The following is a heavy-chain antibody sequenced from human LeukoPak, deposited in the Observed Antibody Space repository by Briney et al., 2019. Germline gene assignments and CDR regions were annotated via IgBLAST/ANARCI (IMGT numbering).Heavy chain of an antibody. V-gene: IGHV3-33*01. D-gene: IGHD3-22*01. Sequence: PGGSLRLSCAVSGFTFRNAGMHWVRQAPGKGLEWVAVIWYDGSQKYYVDSVKGRFTVSRDNSKNMLYLHMNSLRAEDTAVYYCARDPSHYYDSSGYNPVFDYWGQGTLVTVSS. CDR2: IWYDGSQK. CDR1: GFTFRNAG. J-gene: IGHJ4*02. CDR3: ARDPSHYYDSSGYNPVFDY.